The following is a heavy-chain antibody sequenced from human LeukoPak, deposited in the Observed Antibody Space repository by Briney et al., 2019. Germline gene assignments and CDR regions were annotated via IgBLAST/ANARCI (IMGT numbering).Heavy chain of an antibody. V-gene: IGHV3-21*01. Sequence: GGSLRLSCAASGFTFSNYAMSWVRQAPGKGLEWVSSISSSSSYIYYADSVKGRFTISRDNAKNSLYLQMNSLRAEDTAVYYCARDSRYYSDYWGQGTLVTVSS. CDR1: GFTFSNYA. CDR3: ARDSRYYSDY. J-gene: IGHJ4*02. CDR2: ISSSSSYI.